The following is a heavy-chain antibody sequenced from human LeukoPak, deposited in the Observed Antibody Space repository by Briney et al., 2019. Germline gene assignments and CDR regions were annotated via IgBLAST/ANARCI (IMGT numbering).Heavy chain of an antibody. Sequence: PSETLSLTCTVSGGSISSGDYYWSWIRQPPGKGLEWIGRIYTSGSTNYNPSLKSRVTMSVDTSKNQFSLKLSSVTAADTAVYYCARDRDIAVAGTGDFDIWGQGTMVTVSS. D-gene: IGHD6-19*01. J-gene: IGHJ3*02. V-gene: IGHV4-61*02. CDR1: GGSISSGDYY. CDR3: ARDRDIAVAGTGDFDI. CDR2: IYTSGST.